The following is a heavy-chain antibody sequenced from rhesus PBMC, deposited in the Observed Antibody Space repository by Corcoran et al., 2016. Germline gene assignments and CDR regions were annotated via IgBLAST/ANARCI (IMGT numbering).Heavy chain of an antibody. D-gene: IGHD1-1*01. J-gene: IGHJ3*01. Sequence: QVQLQESGPGLVKPSETLSLTCAVSGVSISSYWWTWIRLPPGKGLEWIGERNGNTATTYYKASRKSRVTFSKDAAKNQCALKLRSVTAADTAVDFCARVVQLGGFDFWGQGLRVTVSS. CDR3: ARVVQLGGFDF. CDR2: RNGNTATT. CDR1: GVSISSYW. V-gene: IGHV4-80*01.